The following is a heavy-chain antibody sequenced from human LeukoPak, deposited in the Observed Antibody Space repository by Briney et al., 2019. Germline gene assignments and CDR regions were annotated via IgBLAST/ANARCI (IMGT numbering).Heavy chain of an antibody. J-gene: IGHJ5*02. CDR2: IFHTGAT. CDR3: ARVRQKGTIWFDP. CDR1: AYSINSDYS. D-gene: IGHD4/OR15-4a*01. V-gene: IGHV4-38-2*02. Sequence: SETLSLTCTASAYSINSDYSWGWIRQPPGKGLEWIGNIFHTGATYYNPSLKSRVTISVDTSKSQFSLRLSSVTATDTAVYFCARVRQKGTIWFDPWGQGTLVTVSS.